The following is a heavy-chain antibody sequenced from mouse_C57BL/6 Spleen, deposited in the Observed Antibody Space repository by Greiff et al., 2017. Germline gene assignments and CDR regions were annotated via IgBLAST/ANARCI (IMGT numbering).Heavy chain of an antibody. J-gene: IGHJ2*01. Sequence: QVHVKQPGAELVKPGASVKMSCKASGYTFTSYWITWVKQRPGQGLEWIGDIYPGSGSTNYNEKFKSKATLTVDTSSSTAYMQLSSLTSEDSAVYYCARGVYYDYDEDCWGQGTTLTVSS. CDR2: IYPGSGST. CDR3: ARGVYYDYDEDC. V-gene: IGHV1-55*01. CDR1: GYTFTSYW. D-gene: IGHD2-4*01.